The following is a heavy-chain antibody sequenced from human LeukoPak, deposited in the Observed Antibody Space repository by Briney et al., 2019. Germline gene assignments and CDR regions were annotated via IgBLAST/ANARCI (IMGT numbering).Heavy chain of an antibody. CDR2: INHSGST. CDR1: GGSFSGYY. J-gene: IGHJ2*01. CDR3: AIGRGHGSGSYYNPRYWYFDL. V-gene: IGHV4-34*01. Sequence: SETLSLTCAVYGGSFSGYYWGWIRQPPGRGLEWIGEINHSGSTNYNPSLKSRVTISVDTSKSQFSLKLSSVTAADTAVYYCAIGRGHGSGSYYNPRYWYFDLWGRGTLVTVSS. D-gene: IGHD3-10*01.